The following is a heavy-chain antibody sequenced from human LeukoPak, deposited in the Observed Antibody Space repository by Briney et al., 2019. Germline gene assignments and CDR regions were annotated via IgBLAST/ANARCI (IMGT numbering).Heavy chain of an antibody. CDR2: IYYSGST. CDR1: GGSTSSYY. CDR3: ARCGAQLNWFDP. Sequence: PSETLSLTCTVSGGSTSSYYWSWIRQPPGKGLEWIGYIYYSGSTYYNPSLKSRVTISVDTSKNQFSLKLNSVTAADSAVYYCARCGAQLNWFDPWGQGTLVTVSS. J-gene: IGHJ5*02. D-gene: IGHD2-2*01. V-gene: IGHV4-59*08.